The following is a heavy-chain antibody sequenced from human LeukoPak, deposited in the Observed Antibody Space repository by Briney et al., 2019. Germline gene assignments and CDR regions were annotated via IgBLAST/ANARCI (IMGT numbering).Heavy chain of an antibody. CDR2: IYHSGST. CDR1: GGSISSSNW. Sequence: SETLSLTCAVSGGSISSSNWWSWVRQPPGKGLEWIGEIYHSGSTNYNPSLKSRVTISVDKSKNQFSLKLSSVTAADTVVYYCARDRFGTVTLFDYWGQGTLVTVSS. V-gene: IGHV4-4*02. J-gene: IGHJ4*02. D-gene: IGHD3-10*01. CDR3: ARDRFGTVTLFDY.